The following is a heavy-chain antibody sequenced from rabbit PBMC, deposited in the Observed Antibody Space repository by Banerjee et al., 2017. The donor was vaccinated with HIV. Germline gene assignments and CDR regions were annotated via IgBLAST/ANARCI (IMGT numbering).Heavy chain of an antibody. CDR1: GFDFSSYG. CDR2: IDPVFGST. CDR3: AREEGSSYLFKL. D-gene: IGHD8-1*01. Sequence: QEQLVESGGGLVQPGGSLKLSCKASGFDFSSYGVSWVRQAPGKGLEWIGYIDPVFGSTIYASWVNGRFTISSHNAQNTLYLQLNSLTAADTATYFCAREEGSSYLFKLWGPGTLVTVS. J-gene: IGHJ4*01. V-gene: IGHV1S47*01.